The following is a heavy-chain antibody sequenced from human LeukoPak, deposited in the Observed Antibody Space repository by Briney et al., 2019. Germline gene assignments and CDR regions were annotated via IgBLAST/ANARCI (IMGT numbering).Heavy chain of an antibody. D-gene: IGHD3-22*01. J-gene: IGHJ4*02. CDR2: IYSGGST. CDR3: AKGGGSSGRSYYFDY. Sequence: PGGSLRLSCAASGFSVSRKYMSWVRQAPGKGLEWVSVIYSGGSTYYADSVKGRFTISRDNSKNTMNLQMNSLRAEDTAVYYCAKGGGSSGRSYYFDYWGQGTLVAVSS. CDR1: GFSVSRKY. V-gene: IGHV3-53*05.